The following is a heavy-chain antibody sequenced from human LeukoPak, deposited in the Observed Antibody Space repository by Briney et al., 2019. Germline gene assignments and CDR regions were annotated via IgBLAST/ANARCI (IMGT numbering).Heavy chain of an antibody. D-gene: IGHD2-2*01. V-gene: IGHV1-2*02. Sequence: ASVKVSCKASGYTFTDYYIHWVRQAPGQGLEYMGWISPNSGGTNYAQMFQGRVTMTSDTSINTAFMELRSLRSDDTAVYYCARDNHVCSSTSCQYYYYGMDVWGLGTTVTVSS. CDR1: GYTFTDYY. J-gene: IGHJ6*02. CDR2: ISPNSGGT. CDR3: ARDNHVCSSTSCQYYYYGMDV.